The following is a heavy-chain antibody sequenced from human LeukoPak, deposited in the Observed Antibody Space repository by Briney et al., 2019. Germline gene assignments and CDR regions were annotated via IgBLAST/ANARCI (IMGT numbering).Heavy chain of an antibody. CDR2: INPNSGGT. Sequence: EASVKVSCTASGYTITGYYMHWVRQAPGQGLEWMGWINPNSGGTNYAQKFQGRVTMTRGTSISTAYMELSRLRSDDTAVYYCARDPVLLWFGDPATNAFDIWGQGTMVTVSS. J-gene: IGHJ3*02. V-gene: IGHV1-2*02. CDR1: GYTITGYY. D-gene: IGHD3-10*01. CDR3: ARDPVLLWFGDPATNAFDI.